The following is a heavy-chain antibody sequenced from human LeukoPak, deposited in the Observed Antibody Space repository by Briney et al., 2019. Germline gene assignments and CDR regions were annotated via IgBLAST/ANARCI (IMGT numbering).Heavy chain of an antibody. D-gene: IGHD1-26*01. CDR2: ISTYNGNT. Sequence: GASVKVSCKASGGTFSSYAISWVRQAPGQGLEWMGWISTYNGNTNYAQKLQGRVTMTTDTSTSTAYMELRSLRSDDTAVYYCARVSAPGATNPGPNDYWGQGTLVTVSS. CDR1: GGTFSSYA. V-gene: IGHV1-18*01. J-gene: IGHJ4*02. CDR3: ARVSAPGATNPGPNDY.